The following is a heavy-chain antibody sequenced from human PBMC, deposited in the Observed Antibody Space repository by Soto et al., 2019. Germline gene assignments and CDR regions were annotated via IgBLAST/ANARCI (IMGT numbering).Heavy chain of an antibody. J-gene: IGHJ4*02. CDR3: LYYYGSGSYFDY. D-gene: IGHD3-10*01. CDR1: GFTSSSYA. V-gene: IGHV3-23*01. Sequence: GGSLRLSCAASGFTSSSYAMSWVRQAPGKGLEWVSAISGSGGSTYYADSVKGRFTISRDNSKNTLYLQMNSLRAEDTAVYYCLYYYGSGSYFDYWGQGTLVTVSS. CDR2: ISGSGGST.